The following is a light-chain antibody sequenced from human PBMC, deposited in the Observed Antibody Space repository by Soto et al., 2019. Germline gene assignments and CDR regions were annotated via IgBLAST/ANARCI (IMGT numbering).Light chain of an antibody. V-gene: IGKV4-1*01. CDR2: WAS. Sequence: DIVMTQSPDSLAVSLGERATINCKSSQSVLYSSNNKNYLAWYQQKPGQPPKLLIYWASTRESGVPDRFSCSGSGTDFTLTISSLQAEDVAVYYCQQYYSPPLTFGGGTKVEIK. CDR1: QSVLYSSNNKNY. CDR3: QQYYSPPLT. J-gene: IGKJ4*01.